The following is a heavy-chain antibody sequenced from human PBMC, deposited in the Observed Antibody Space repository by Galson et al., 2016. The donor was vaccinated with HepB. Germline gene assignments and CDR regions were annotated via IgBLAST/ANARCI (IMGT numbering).Heavy chain of an antibody. Sequence: SVKVSCKASGYTFYTFAMHWVRQVPGHRPEWMGWINGGNANTKYSEKFQGRVTFTRDTSARTAYMEVTSLGSEDTALYYCASGPGAKVVAAVGAFDLWGQGTMVTVSS. CDR3: ASGPGAKVVAAVGAFDL. V-gene: IGHV1-3*01. CDR2: INGGNANT. D-gene: IGHD6-19*01. CDR1: GYTFYTFA. J-gene: IGHJ3*01.